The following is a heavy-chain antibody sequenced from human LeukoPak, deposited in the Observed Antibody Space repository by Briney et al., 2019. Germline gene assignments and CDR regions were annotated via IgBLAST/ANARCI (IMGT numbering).Heavy chain of an antibody. CDR3: ARDALLYSGDDWGPYYGMDV. J-gene: IGHJ6*02. Sequence: PGGSLRLSCAASGFTFSTYTMHWVRQAPGKGLEWVAVISYDGTNKYYAGSVKGRFTISRDNSKNTVYLQMNSLRAEDTAVYYCARDALLYSGDDWGPYYGMDVWGQGTTVTVSS. CDR2: ISYDGTNK. CDR1: GFTFSTYT. D-gene: IGHD5-12*01. V-gene: IGHV3-30-3*01.